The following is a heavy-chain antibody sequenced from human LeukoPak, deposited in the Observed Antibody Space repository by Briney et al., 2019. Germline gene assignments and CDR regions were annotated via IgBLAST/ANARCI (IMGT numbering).Heavy chain of an antibody. CDR3: AGNLGYCSSTSCPRGEYYYYGMDV. CDR2: MNPNSGNT. D-gene: IGHD2-2*01. Sequence: ASVKVSCKASGYTFTSYDINWVRQATGQVLEWMGWMNPNSGNTGYAQKFQGRVTMTRNTSISTAYMELSSLRSEDTAVYYCAGNLGYCSSTSCPRGEYYYYGMDVWGQGTTVTVSS. J-gene: IGHJ6*02. CDR1: GYTFTSYD. V-gene: IGHV1-8*01.